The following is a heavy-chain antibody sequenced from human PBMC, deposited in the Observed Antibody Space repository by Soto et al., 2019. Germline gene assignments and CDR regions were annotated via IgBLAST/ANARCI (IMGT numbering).Heavy chain of an antibody. CDR1: GFTFSSYA. Sequence: GGSLRLSCAASGFTFSSYAMSWVRQAPGKGLEWVSAISGSGGSTYYADSVKGRFTISRDNSKNTLYLQMNSLRAEDTAVYYCAKYGRWGNYYYMDVWGKGTTVTVSS. V-gene: IGHV3-23*01. J-gene: IGHJ6*03. CDR2: ISGSGGST. CDR3: AKYGRWGNYYYMDV. D-gene: IGHD3-16*01.